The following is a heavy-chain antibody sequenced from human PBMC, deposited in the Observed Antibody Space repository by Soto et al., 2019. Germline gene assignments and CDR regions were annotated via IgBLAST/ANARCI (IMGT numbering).Heavy chain of an antibody. J-gene: IGHJ4*02. CDR2: IYTSGST. D-gene: IGHD6-6*01. CDR3: EREFEAARQAYFDY. V-gene: IGHV4-4*07. CDR1: GGSISSYY. Sequence: SETLSLTCTVSGGSISSYYWSWIRQPAGKGLEWIGRIYTSGSTNYNPSPKSRVTMSVDTSKNQFSLKLSSVTATDTAVYYCEREFEAARQAYFDYWGQGALGTVS.